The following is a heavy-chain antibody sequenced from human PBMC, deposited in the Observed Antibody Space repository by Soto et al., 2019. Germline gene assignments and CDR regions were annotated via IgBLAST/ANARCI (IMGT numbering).Heavy chain of an antibody. CDR2: IIPILGTA. CDR1: GGTFSSYT. V-gene: IGHV1-69*08. CDR3: AREDGITVTTPGRFDY. J-gene: IGHJ4*02. Sequence: QVQLVQSGAEVKKPGSSVKVSCKASGGTFSSYTISWVRQAPGQGLEWMGRIIPILGTANSAQKFQGRVTITADKSTITSYMELNSLRSEDTAVYYCAREDGITVTTPGRFDYWGQGTLVTVSS. D-gene: IGHD4-17*01.